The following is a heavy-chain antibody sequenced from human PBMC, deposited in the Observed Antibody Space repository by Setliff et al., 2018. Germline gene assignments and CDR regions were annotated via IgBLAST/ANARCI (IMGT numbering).Heavy chain of an antibody. V-gene: IGHV3-30*03. D-gene: IGHD6-6*01. CDR1: GFTFSTYG. J-gene: IGHJ4*02. CDR2: ISYDGTYK. Sequence: GGSLRLSCAASGFTFSTYGMYWFRQTPGKGLEWVAVISYDGTYKNFVDSVKARFTISRDNSKDTLYLQMNSLRSEDTAVYYCARALPSIHIDYWGQGTLVTVSS. CDR3: ARALPSIHIDY.